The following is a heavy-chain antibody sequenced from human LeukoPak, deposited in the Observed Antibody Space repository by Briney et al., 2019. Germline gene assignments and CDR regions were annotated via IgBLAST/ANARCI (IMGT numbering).Heavy chain of an antibody. CDR1: GGSVSGSYY. CDR2: MYSSGTI. V-gene: IGHV4-61*01. J-gene: IGHJ6*02. Sequence: SETLSLTCTVSGGSVSGSYYWNWIRQPPGKGLEWIGYMYSSGTINYNPSLKSRVTVSIDMSKNQFSLKLSSVTAADTAVYYCARFMNPGNYYYYGMDVWGQGTTVTVSS. D-gene: IGHD1-14*01. CDR3: ARFMNPGNYYYYGMDV.